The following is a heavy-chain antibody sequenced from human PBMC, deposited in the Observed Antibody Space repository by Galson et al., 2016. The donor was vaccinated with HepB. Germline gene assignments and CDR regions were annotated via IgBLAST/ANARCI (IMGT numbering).Heavy chain of an antibody. D-gene: IGHD6-13*01. CDR2: ISYDGCNK. CDR1: GFTFSSYG. V-gene: IGHV3-30*18. J-gene: IGHJ6*03. CDR3: AKRSIAAAGPHYYYMDV. Sequence: SLRLSCAASGFTFSSYGMHWVRQAPGKGLEWVAVISYDGCNKYYADSVKGRFTISRDNSKNTLYLQMNSLRAEDTAVYYCAKRSIAAAGPHYYYMDVWGQGTTVTVSS.